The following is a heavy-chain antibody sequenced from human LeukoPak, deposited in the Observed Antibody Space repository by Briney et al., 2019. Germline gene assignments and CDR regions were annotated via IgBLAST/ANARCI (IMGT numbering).Heavy chain of an antibody. CDR3: ARTSSSGWYYFDY. CDR2: IYHSGST. D-gene: IGHD6-19*01. Sequence: SETLSLTCAVSGGSISSGGYSWSWIRQPPGKGLEWIGYIYHSGSTYYNPSLKSRVTISVDRSKNQFSLKLSPVTAADTAVYYCARTSSSGWYYFDYWGQGTLVTVSS. J-gene: IGHJ4*02. V-gene: IGHV4-30-2*01. CDR1: GGSISSGGYS.